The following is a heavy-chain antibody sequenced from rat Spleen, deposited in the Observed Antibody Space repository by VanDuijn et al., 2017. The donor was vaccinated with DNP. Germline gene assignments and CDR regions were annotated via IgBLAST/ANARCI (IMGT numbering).Heavy chain of an antibody. J-gene: IGHJ2*01. Sequence: EVQLVESGGGPVQPGRSLKLSCVASGFIFSNYWMTWIRQAPGKGLEWVASIGSTGDDTYYRDSVKGRFTISRDNAKNTQYLQMDSLRSEDTATYYCARGGDGYDYWGQGVMVTVSS. D-gene: IGHD1-12*03. CDR2: IGSTGDDT. CDR1: GFIFSNYW. V-gene: IGHV5-31*01. CDR3: ARGGDGYDY.